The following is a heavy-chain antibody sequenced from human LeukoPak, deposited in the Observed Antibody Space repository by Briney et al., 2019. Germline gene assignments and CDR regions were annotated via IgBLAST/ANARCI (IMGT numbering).Heavy chain of an antibody. CDR2: IYYSGTT. V-gene: IGHV4-31*03. CDR3: ARDRTGYFFDD. Sequence: PSQTLSLTCTVSGASISSGAYYWSWIRQHPGKGLQWIGYIYYSGTTYYNPSLQSRVIISLDTSKNQFSLKLSSVTAADTALYFCARDRTGYFFDDWGQGTPVTVSS. J-gene: IGHJ4*02. CDR1: GASISSGAYY.